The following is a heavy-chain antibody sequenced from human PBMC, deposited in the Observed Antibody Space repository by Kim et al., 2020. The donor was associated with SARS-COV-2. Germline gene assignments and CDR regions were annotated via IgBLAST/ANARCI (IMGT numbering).Heavy chain of an antibody. D-gene: IGHD5-12*01. CDR3: ARRGDGYNYDF. V-gene: IGHV1-2*02. CDR2: INPNSGFT. CDR1: GYRFTDYH. Sequence: ASVKVSCKASGYRFTDYHVHWVRQAPGQGLEWMGWINPNSGFTNYAQKFQGRVTMARDTSISTAYMEMSSLRSDDTAIYYCARRGDGYNYDFWGQGALVTVSS. J-gene: IGHJ4*02.